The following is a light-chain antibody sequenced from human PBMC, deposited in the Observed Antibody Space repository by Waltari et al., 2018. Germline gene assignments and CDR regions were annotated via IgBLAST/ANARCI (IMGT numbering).Light chain of an antibody. J-gene: IGKJ4*01. CDR3: QQYGVSPLS. V-gene: IGKV3-20*01. Sequence: EIVLTQSPGTLSLSPGEGDTLSCRASQSVSSSYLAWYQQKPGQAPRLLIYGASSRATGIPDRFSGSGSGTDFTLTISRLEPEDFAVYYCQQYGVSPLSFGGGTKVEIK. CDR2: GAS. CDR1: QSVSSSY.